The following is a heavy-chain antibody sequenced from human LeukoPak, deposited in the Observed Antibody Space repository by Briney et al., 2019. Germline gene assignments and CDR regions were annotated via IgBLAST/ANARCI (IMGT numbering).Heavy chain of an antibody. CDR3: ARHLRLWQNWFDP. Sequence: GESLKISCKGSGYSSTNYWIGWVRQMPGKGPEWMGIIYPGDSDTRYSPSFQGQVTISADKSISTAYLQWSSLKASDTAMYYCARHLRLWQNWFDPWGQGTLVTVSS. CDR1: GYSSTNYW. D-gene: IGHD5-18*01. CDR2: IYPGDSDT. J-gene: IGHJ5*02. V-gene: IGHV5-51*01.